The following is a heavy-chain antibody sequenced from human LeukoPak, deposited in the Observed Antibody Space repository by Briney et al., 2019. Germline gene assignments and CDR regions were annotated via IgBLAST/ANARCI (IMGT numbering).Heavy chain of an antibody. CDR3: AELGITMIGGV. J-gene: IGHJ6*04. CDR1: GFTFSSYE. D-gene: IGHD3-10*02. Sequence: GGSLRLSCAASGFTFSSYEMNWVRQAPGKGLEWVSYISSSGSTIYYADSVKGRFTISRDNAKNSLYLQMNSMRAEDTAVYYCAELGITMIGGVWGKGTTLTISS. CDR2: ISSSGSTI. V-gene: IGHV3-48*03.